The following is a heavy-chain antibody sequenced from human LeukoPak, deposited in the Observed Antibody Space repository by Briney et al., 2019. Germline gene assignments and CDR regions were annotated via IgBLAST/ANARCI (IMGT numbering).Heavy chain of an antibody. Sequence: GGSLRLSCAASGFTLSSYAMNLVRQAPGKGLEWVSYISSSGSTIYYADSVKGRFTISRDNAKNSLYLQMNSLRAEDTAVYYCARRGAPMDVWGKGTTVTVSS. CDR1: GFTLSSYA. CDR2: ISSSGSTI. CDR3: ARRGAPMDV. J-gene: IGHJ6*03. D-gene: IGHD1-26*01. V-gene: IGHV3-48*01.